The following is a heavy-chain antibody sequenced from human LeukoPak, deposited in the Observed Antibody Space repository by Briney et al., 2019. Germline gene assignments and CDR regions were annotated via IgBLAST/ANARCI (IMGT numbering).Heavy chain of an antibody. CDR2: IYYSGST. D-gene: IGHD3-22*01. J-gene: IGHJ4*02. CDR1: GGSISSHY. CDR3: ARDSYDSSGYSYFDY. V-gene: IGHV4-59*11. Sequence: SSETLSLTCTVSGGSISSHYWSWIRQPPGKGLEWIGYIYYSGSTNYNPSLKSRVTISVDTSKNQFSLKLSSVTAADTAVYYCARDSYDSSGYSYFDYWGQGTLVTVSS.